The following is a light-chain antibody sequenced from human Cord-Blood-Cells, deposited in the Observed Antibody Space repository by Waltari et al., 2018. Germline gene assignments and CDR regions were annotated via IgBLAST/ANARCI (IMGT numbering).Light chain of an antibody. CDR3: QQRSNWPIT. CDR2: DAS. Sequence: EIVLTQSPATLSLSPGERATLSCRASPSVISYLAWYQQKPGQAPRLLIYDASNRATGIPARFSGSGSGTDFTLTISSLEPEDFAVYYCQQRSNWPITFGQGTRLEIK. V-gene: IGKV3-11*01. CDR1: PSVISY. J-gene: IGKJ5*01.